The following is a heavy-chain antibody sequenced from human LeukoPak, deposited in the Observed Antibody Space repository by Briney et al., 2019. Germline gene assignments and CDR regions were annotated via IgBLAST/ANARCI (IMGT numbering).Heavy chain of an antibody. CDR3: ARGSWGHVPAATLAMGY. CDR1: GYTFTSYD. V-gene: IGHV1-8*01. D-gene: IGHD2-2*01. CDR2: MNPNSGNT. J-gene: IGHJ4*02. Sequence: ASVKVSCKASGYTFTSYDINWVRQATGQGFEWMGWMNPNSGNTGYAQKFQGRVTMTRNTSISTAYMELSSLRSEDTAVYYCARGSWGHVPAATLAMGYWGQGTLVTVSS.